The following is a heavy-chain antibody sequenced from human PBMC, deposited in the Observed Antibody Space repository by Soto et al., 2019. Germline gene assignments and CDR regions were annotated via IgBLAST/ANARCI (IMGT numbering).Heavy chain of an antibody. CDR2: ISSSGGAI. CDR3: ARDHGGSTWFVGVYYFFGMDV. D-gene: IGHD6-13*01. V-gene: IGHV3-48*02. J-gene: IGHJ6*02. CDR1: GFIFSDYT. Sequence: EVQLVESGGDLVQPGGSLRLSCAASGFIFSDYTMTWVRQAPGRGLEFVSHISSSGGAIFYAESVKGRFTVSRDSAKNSLYLQMNSLRDEDTAVYFCARDHGGSTWFVGVYYFFGMDVWGQGTAVTVSS.